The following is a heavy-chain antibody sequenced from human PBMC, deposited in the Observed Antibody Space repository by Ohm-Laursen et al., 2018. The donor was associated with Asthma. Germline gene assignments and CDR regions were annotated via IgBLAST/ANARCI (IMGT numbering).Heavy chain of an antibody. CDR1: GGSIISGGYY. Sequence: SETLSLTCGVSGGSIISGGYYWSWIRQHPGKGLEWIGNIYYRGNAYYNPYLKSRVTIGLDTSKNQFSLNLNSVTAADTAVYSCARVSCTGGSCLIENWAQGTLVTVSS. J-gene: IGHJ4*02. CDR2: IYYRGNA. V-gene: IGHV4-31*02. CDR3: ARVSCTGGSCLIEN. D-gene: IGHD2-15*01.